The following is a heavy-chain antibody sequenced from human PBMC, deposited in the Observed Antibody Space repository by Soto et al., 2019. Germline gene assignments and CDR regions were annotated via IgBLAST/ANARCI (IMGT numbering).Heavy chain of an antibody. CDR2: ISGSGGST. CDR1: GFTLSSYA. V-gene: IGHV3-23*01. J-gene: IGHJ6*02. Sequence: GGSLRLSCAASGFTLSSYAMSWVRQAPGKGLEWVSAISGSGGSTYYADSVKGRFTISRDNSKNTLYLQMNSLRAEDTAVYYCAKDSTPGCSSTSCYPYYYYGMDVWGQGTTVTVSS. D-gene: IGHD2-2*01. CDR3: AKDSTPGCSSTSCYPYYYYGMDV.